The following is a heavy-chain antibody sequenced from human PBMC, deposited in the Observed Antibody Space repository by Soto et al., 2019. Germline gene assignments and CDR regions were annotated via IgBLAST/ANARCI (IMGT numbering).Heavy chain of an antibody. V-gene: IGHV4-59*01. D-gene: IGHD3-9*01. J-gene: IGHJ4*02. CDR3: ARGSQYDIYYFDY. CDR1: GGSISSYY. CDR2: IYYSGST. Sequence: SETLSLTCTVSGGSISSYYWSWIRQPPGKGLEWIGYIYYSGSTNYNPSLKSRVTISVDTSKNQFSLKLSSVTAADTAVYYCARGSQYDIYYFDYWGQGTLVTVSS.